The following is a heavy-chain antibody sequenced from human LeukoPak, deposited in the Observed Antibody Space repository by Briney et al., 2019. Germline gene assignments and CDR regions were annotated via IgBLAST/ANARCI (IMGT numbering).Heavy chain of an antibody. CDR2: INHSGST. Sequence: PSETLSLTCAVYGGSFSGYYWSWIRQPPGKGLEWIGEINHSGSTNYNPSLKSRVTISVDTSKNQFSLKLSSVTAADTAVYYCARGGPFSIFGVVTPYYFDYWGQGTLVTASS. J-gene: IGHJ4*02. D-gene: IGHD3-3*02. V-gene: IGHV4-34*01. CDR1: GGSFSGYY. CDR3: ARGGPFSIFGVVTPYYFDY.